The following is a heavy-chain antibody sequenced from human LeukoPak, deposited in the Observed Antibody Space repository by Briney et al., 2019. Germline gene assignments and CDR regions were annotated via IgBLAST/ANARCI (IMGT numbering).Heavy chain of an antibody. D-gene: IGHD4-17*01. CDR2: IYYSGST. Sequence: PETLSLTCSVSGGSISSSTYYWGWIRQPPGKGLEWIGSIYYSGSTYYNPSLKSRVTISVDTSKNQFSLKLNSVTAADTAVYYCARHDYGDYSSFDYWGQGTLVTVSS. CDR1: GGSISSSTYY. J-gene: IGHJ4*02. CDR3: ARHDYGDYSSFDY. V-gene: IGHV4-39*01.